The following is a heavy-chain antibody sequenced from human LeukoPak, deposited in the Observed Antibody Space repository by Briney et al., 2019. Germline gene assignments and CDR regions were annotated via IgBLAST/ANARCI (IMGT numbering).Heavy chain of an antibody. V-gene: IGHV3-21*01. Sequence: PGGSLRLSCAASGFTFSTYSGNWVRQAPGKGLEWVSSIGSSSSFIYYADSVKGRFTISRDNAKNSLYLQMSSLRAEDTAVYYCARRSGTGDLDYWGQGTLVTVSS. D-gene: IGHD1-14*01. CDR1: GFTFSTYS. J-gene: IGHJ4*02. CDR3: ARRSGTGDLDY. CDR2: IGSSSSFI.